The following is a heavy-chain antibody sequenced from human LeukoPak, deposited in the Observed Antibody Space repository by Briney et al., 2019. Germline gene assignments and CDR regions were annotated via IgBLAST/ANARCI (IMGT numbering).Heavy chain of an antibody. Sequence: GGSLRLSCAASGFTFSSYSMNWVRQAPGKGLEWVSSVSSSSSYIYYADSVKGRFTISRDNAKNSLYLQMNSLRAEDTAVYYCARVTYGSGIDYWGQGTLVTVSS. CDR1: GFTFSSYS. D-gene: IGHD3-10*01. CDR3: ARVTYGSGIDY. CDR2: VSSSSSYI. J-gene: IGHJ4*02. V-gene: IGHV3-21*01.